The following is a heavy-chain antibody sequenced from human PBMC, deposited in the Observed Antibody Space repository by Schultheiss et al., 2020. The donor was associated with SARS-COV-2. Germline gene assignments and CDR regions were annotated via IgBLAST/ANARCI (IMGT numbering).Heavy chain of an antibody. D-gene: IGHD2/OR15-2a*01. CDR1: GFTFSRNA. Sequence: GGSLRLSCAASGFTFSRNAMSWVRQAPGKGLEWVSSISGSGDKTNYADSVKGRFILTRDNSKNTLYLQMISLRVEDTATYYCANSASNFDYWGQGTLVTVSS. J-gene: IGHJ4*02. CDR2: ISGSGDKT. V-gene: IGHV3-23*01. CDR3: ANSASNFDY.